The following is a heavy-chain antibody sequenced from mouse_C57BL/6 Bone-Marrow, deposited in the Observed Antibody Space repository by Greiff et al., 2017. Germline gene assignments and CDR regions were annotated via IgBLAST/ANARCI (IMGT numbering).Heavy chain of an antibody. CDR2: IWSGGST. V-gene: IGHV2-2*01. Sequence: QVQLKESGPGLVQPSQSLSITCTVSGFSLTSYGVHWVRQSPGKGLEWLGVIWSGGSTDYNAAFISRLSISKDNSKSQVFFKMNSLQADDTAIYYCARNPLITTVVAYYAMDYWGQGTSVTVSS. CDR3: ARNPLITTVVAYYAMDY. J-gene: IGHJ4*01. D-gene: IGHD1-1*01. CDR1: GFSLTSYG.